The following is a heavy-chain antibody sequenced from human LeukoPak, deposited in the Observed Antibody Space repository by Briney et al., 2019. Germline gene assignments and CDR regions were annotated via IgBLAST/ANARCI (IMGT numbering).Heavy chain of an antibody. D-gene: IGHD2/OR15-2a*01. V-gene: IGHV4-39*01. CDR1: GGSVNSSSYY. J-gene: IGHJ4*02. CDR3: RIIYCKATNCFAKGDY. Sequence: SETLSLTCTVSGGSVNSSSYYWGWIRQPPGKGLEWIGSIYYSGSAYYNPSLKSRLTISVDTSKNQFSLSLSSVTAADTAIYYCRIIYCKATNCFAKGDYWSQGTLVTISS. CDR2: IYYSGSA.